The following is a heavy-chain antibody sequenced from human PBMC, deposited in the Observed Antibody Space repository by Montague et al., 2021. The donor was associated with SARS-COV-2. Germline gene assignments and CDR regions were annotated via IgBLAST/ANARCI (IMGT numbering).Heavy chain of an antibody. CDR3: VRASLIKARIAVAGTTVY. Sequence: SLRLSCAASGFTFNDYAMHWVRQAPGKGLEWVAIISYDGSNKYYADPVKGRFAISRDNSKNTLYLQMNSLRAEDTAVYYCVRASLIKARIAVAGTTVYWGEGTIVTISS. D-gene: IGHD6-19*01. CDR1: GFTFNDYA. J-gene: IGHJ4*02. CDR2: ISYDGSNK. V-gene: IGHV3-30*09.